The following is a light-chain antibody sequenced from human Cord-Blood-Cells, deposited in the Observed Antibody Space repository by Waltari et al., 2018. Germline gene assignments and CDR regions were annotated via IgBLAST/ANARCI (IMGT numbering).Light chain of an antibody. V-gene: IGKV1-39*01. Sequence: DIQMTHSPSSLSASVGDRVTITCRASQSISSYLNWYQQKPGKAPKLLIYAASSLQSGVPSRFSGSGSGTDFTLTISSLQPEDFATYDCQQSYSTPRTFGQGTKLEIK. J-gene: IGKJ2*01. CDR2: AAS. CDR1: QSISSY. CDR3: QQSYSTPRT.